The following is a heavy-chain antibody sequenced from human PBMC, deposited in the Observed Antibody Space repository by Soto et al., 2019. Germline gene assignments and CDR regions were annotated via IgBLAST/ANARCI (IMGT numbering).Heavy chain of an antibody. J-gene: IGHJ4*02. V-gene: IGHV3-23*01. D-gene: IGHD1-1*01. CDR3: AKGGWTGPNYYFDY. Sequence: GGSLRLSCAASGFTSSSYAMSWVRQAPGKGLEWVSGISGSGGSTYYADSVKGRFTISRDNSKNTLYLQMNSLRAEDTAVYYCAKGGWTGPNYYFDYWGQGTLVTVSS. CDR1: GFTSSSYA. CDR2: ISGSGGST.